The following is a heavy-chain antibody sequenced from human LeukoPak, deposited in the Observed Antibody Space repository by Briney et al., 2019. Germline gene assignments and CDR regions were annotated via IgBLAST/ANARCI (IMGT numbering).Heavy chain of an antibody. J-gene: IGHJ4*02. Sequence: GGSLRLSCAASGFTFSGSTIHWVRQASGKGLEWVGRIRSRANNYATVYSASVKGRFTISRDDSKNTAYLQMNSLKSEDTAIYYCTRLASWGSGYWGQGTRVTVSP. CDR3: TRLASWGSGY. CDR1: GFTFSGST. V-gene: IGHV3-73*01. CDR2: IRSRANNYAT. D-gene: IGHD3-16*01.